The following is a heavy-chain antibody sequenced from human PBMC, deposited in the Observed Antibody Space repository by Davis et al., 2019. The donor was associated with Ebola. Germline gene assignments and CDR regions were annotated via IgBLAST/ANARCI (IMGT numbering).Heavy chain of an antibody. CDR1: GFTVSSNY. CDR3: VKVGQWLIFDY. V-gene: IGHV3-53*01. CDR2: IYSGGST. D-gene: IGHD6-19*01. Sequence: PGGSLRLSCAASGFTVSSNYMSWVRQAPGKGLEWVSVIYSGGSTYYADSVKGRFTISRDNSKNTLYLQMNSLRAEDTAVYYCVKVGQWLIFDYWGQGTLVVVSS. J-gene: IGHJ4*02.